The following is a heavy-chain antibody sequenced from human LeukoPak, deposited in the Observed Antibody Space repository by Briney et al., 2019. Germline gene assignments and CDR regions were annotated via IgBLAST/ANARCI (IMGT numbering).Heavy chain of an antibody. CDR2: IIPIFGTA. CDR3: ARDSTYCSGGSCYGFDY. Sequence: SVKVSCKASGGTFSSYAISWVRQAPGQGLEWMGGIIPIFGTANYAQKFQGRVTITADESTSTAYMELSSLRSEDTAVYYCARDSTYCSGGSCYGFDYWGQGTLVTVSS. V-gene: IGHV1-69*13. J-gene: IGHJ4*02. CDR1: GGTFSSYA. D-gene: IGHD2-15*01.